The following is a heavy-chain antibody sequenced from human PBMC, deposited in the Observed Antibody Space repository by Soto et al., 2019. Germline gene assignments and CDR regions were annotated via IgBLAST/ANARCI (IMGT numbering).Heavy chain of an antibody. V-gene: IGHV5-51*01. CDR2: IYPGDSDT. CDR1: GYSFTTYW. CDR3: VSMVGGLPEGFDP. D-gene: IGHD3-10*01. Sequence: GESLKISCKASGYSFTTYWIGWVRQMPGKGLEWVGLIYPGDSDTRYSPSFQGQVTISADKSIRTAYLQWSSLKASDTAIYYCVSMVGGLPEGFDPWGQGTLVTVSS. J-gene: IGHJ5*02.